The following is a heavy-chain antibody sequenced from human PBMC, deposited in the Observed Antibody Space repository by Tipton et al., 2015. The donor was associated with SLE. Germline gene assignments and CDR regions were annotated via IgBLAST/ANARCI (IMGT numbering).Heavy chain of an antibody. D-gene: IGHD6-13*01. CDR2: IYYSGST. CDR1: GGSISSGGYY. CDR3: ARGWYSSSGGGYYFDY. J-gene: IGHJ4*02. Sequence: TLSLTCTVSGGSISSGGYYWSWIRQHPGKGLEWIGYIYYSGSTYYNPSLKSRVTISVDTSKNQFSLKLSSVTAADTAVYYCARGWYSSSGGGYYFDYWGQGTLVTVSS. V-gene: IGHV4-31*03.